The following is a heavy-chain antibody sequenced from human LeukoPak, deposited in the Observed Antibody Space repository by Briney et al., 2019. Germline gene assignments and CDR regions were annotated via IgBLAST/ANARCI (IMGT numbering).Heavy chain of an antibody. J-gene: IGHJ4*02. CDR3: ARDHCGGDCGYFDY. CDR1: GGSISSSNW. V-gene: IGHV4-4*02. Sequence: SGTLSLTCAVSGGSISSSNWWSWVRQPPGKGLEWIGEIYHSGSTNYNPSLKSRVTISVDKSKNQFSLRLSSVTAADTAVYYCARDHCGGDCGYFDYWGQGTLVTVSS. CDR2: IYHSGST. D-gene: IGHD2-21*02.